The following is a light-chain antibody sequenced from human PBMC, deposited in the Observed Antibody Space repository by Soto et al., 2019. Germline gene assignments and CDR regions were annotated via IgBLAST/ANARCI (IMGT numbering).Light chain of an antibody. Sequence: QSVLTQPPSASETPGQRVTISCSGSNSNIGTNAVNWFQQLPGTAPKLLIYDDNQRPAGVPDRFSGSESGTSASLAISVLQSEDEADYYCAAWDDSLNGLVFGGGTKVTVL. V-gene: IGLV1-44*01. J-gene: IGLJ2*01. CDR1: NSNIGTNA. CDR3: AAWDDSLNGLV. CDR2: DDN.